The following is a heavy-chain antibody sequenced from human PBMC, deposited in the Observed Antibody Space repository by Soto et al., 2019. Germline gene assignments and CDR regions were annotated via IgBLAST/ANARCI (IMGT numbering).Heavy chain of an antibody. CDR3: VRFVILSGVSYKGLIRLHYFDM. Sequence: PLQTPSLTWRVAWRYLISIFGWAWVRQSPGKDLEWIGEIYLSGSAIYTPSLKNRVTLPLDESKNQFSLNMDSVTGADTANYYCVRFVILSGVSYKGLIRLHYFDMWGLETPVPVSS. CDR2: IYLSGSA. V-gene: IGHV4-4*02. J-gene: IGHJ4*02. CDR1: WRYLISIFG. D-gene: IGHD3-9*01.